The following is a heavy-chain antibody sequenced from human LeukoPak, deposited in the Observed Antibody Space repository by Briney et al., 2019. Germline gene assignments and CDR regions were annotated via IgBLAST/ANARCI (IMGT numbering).Heavy chain of an antibody. V-gene: IGHV3-23*01. Sequence: PGGSLRLSCAASGFTFRNYAMSWVRQAPGKALEWVSRVDGGGSTSYADSVRGRFSISRDSSKSTLYLQMGSLRGEDTAVYHCARDDAPDGGFLDYWGQGTLVTVSS. CDR1: GFTFRNYA. CDR2: VDGGGST. J-gene: IGHJ4*02. D-gene: IGHD2/OR15-2a*01. CDR3: ARDDAPDGGFLDY.